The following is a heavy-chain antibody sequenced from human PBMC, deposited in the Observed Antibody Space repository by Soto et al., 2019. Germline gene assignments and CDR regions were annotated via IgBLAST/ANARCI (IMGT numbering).Heavy chain of an antibody. CDR2: VYSRVSA. J-gene: IGHJ5*02. Sequence: QVQLQESGPGLVKPSETLSLSCTVSNGSISNYYWNWIRRPAGQGLEWIGRVYSRVSASYTPSLRSRVTMYVDTSTNQFSLKLNSVTAADTAVYYCARSGHKESWFDPWGQGTLVTVSS. V-gene: IGHV4-4*07. CDR3: ARSGHKESWFDP. D-gene: IGHD6-25*01. CDR1: NGSISNYY.